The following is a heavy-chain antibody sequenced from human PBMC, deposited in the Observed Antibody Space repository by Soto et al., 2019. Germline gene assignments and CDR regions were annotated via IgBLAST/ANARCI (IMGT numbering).Heavy chain of an antibody. CDR2: VSHDGRNT. D-gene: IGHD6-19*01. V-gene: IGHV3-30*18. J-gene: IGHJ4*02. CDR3: AKGGRQWLLTSDFNY. Sequence: VQLVESGGGVVQPGRSLRLCFAASGFTFSDYAMHWVRQAPGKGLEWVAVVSHDGRNTHYADSVKGRFTISRDSSKNTVSLEMTSLRAEDTAVYYCAKGGRQWLLTSDFNYWGQGALVTVSS. CDR1: GFTFSDYA.